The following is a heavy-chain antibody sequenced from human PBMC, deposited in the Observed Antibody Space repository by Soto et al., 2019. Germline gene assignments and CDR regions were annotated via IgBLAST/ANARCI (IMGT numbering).Heavy chain of an antibody. D-gene: IGHD4-4*01. CDR3: ARVGTTKGSYYFDY. J-gene: IGHJ4*02. V-gene: IGHV3-33*01. Sequence: QVQLVESGGGVVQPGRSLRLSCAASGFTFSSYGMHWVRQAPGKGLEWVAVIWYDGSNKYYADSVKGRFTISRDNSKNTLDLQMNSLRAEDTAVYYCARVGTTKGSYYFDYWGQGTLVTVSS. CDR1: GFTFSSYG. CDR2: IWYDGSNK.